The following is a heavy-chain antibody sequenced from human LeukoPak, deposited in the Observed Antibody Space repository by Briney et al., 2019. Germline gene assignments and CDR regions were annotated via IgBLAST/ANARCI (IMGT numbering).Heavy chain of an antibody. J-gene: IGHJ4*02. CDR3: ARDRDTAMVTFDY. D-gene: IGHD5-18*01. CDR2: IWYDGSNK. V-gene: IGHV3-33*01. CDR1: GFTLSSYG. Sequence: GGSLRLSCAASGFTLSSYGMHWVRRAPGKGLEWVAVIWYDGSNKYYADSVKGRFTISRDNSKNTLYLQMNSLRAEDTAVYYCARDRDTAMVTFDYWGQGTLVTVSS.